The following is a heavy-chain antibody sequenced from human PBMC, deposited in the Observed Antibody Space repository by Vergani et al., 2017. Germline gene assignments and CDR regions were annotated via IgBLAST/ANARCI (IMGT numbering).Heavy chain of an antibody. J-gene: IGHJ2*01. CDR1: GDSIISRSYY. D-gene: IGHD3-16*01. CDR2: IYNSGNG. Sequence: QMQLQESGPGLVKASETLPLTCTVSGDSIISRSYYWGWIRQPPGKGLEWIGSIYNSGNGDSSSSLKSRVTISADTSKNQFSLRLTSVTAEDTAVYYCASGKYYSXSTSHFRGRYFDVWGRGTLVTVPS. CDR3: ASGKYYSXSTSHFRGRYFDV. V-gene: IGHV4-39*01.